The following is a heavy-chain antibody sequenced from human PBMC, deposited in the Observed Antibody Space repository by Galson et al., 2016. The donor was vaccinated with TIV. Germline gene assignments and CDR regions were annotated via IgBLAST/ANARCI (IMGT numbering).Heavy chain of an antibody. CDR2: FSNSDYT. CDR1: GLIVTDNS. D-gene: IGHD2-21*01. Sequence: SLRLSCAASGLIVTDNSMTWVRQAPGKGLEWVSIFSNSDYTNYADSVKGRFTISRDNSKNTVYLHMSRLRAEDTAVYYCARERRHCGDNCYLSYYFGMDVWGQGTTVTVSS. J-gene: IGHJ6*02. V-gene: IGHV3-66*03. CDR3: ARERRHCGDNCYLSYYFGMDV.